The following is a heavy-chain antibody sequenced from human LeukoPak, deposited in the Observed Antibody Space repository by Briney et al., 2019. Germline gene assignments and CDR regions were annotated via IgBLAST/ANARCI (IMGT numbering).Heavy chain of an antibody. D-gene: IGHD1-14*01. CDR1: LDSTTSNV. CDR2: IHRSGSP. Sequence: SETLSLTCTVSLDSTTSNVGSWVRQPPGKGLEWIGEIHRSGSPNYNPSLQSRVTISIDRSRNQIVLELSSVTAADTAVYYCAREILGGFNPGAYWGQGSLVTVSS. CDR3: AREILGGFNPGAY. J-gene: IGHJ4*02. V-gene: IGHV4-59*12.